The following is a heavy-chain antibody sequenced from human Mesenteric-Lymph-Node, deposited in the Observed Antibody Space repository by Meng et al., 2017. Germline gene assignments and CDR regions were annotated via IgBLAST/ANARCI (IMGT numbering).Heavy chain of an antibody. CDR2: IMPDGSQK. Sequence: GGSLRLSCAASGFTFTNHEMSWVRQAPGKGLEWVANIMPDGSQKYHADSVKGRFTISRDNAKNSVYLQMNSLRVEDTAIYYCARDWSGSGSSIDYWGQGTLVTVSS. CDR3: ARDWSGSGSSIDY. D-gene: IGHD3-10*01. CDR1: GFTFTNHE. V-gene: IGHV3-7*01. J-gene: IGHJ4*02.